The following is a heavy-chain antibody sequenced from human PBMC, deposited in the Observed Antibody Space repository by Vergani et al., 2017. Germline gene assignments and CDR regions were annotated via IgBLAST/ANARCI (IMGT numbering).Heavy chain of an antibody. D-gene: IGHD3-10*01. CDR2: ISSSSSTI. CDR1: GFTFSSYS. J-gene: IGHJ4*02. CDR3: AREGGVRYYGSGIFDY. V-gene: IGHV3-48*01. Sequence: EVQLVESGGGLVQPGGSLRLSCAASGFTFSSYSMNWVRQAPGKGLGWVSYISSSSSTIYYADSVKGRFTISRDNAKNSLYLQMNSLRAEDTAVYYCAREGGVRYYGSGIFDYWGQGTLVTVSS.